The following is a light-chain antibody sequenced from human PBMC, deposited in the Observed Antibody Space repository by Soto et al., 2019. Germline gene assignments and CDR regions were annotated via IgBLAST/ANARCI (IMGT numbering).Light chain of an antibody. CDR1: SSDVGAYNY. Sequence: QSVLTQPGSVCGSPGQSITISCTGTSSDVGAYNYVSWYQQHPGKAPKVMIYEVSNRPSGVSNRFSGSKSGNTASLTISGLHAEDEADYYCNSYTSSSRVFGTGTKVTVL. V-gene: IGLV2-14*01. CDR2: EVS. CDR3: NSYTSSSRV. J-gene: IGLJ1*01.